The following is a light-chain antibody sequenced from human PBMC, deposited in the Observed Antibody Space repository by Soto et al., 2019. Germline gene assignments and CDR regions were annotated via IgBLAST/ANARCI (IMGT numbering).Light chain of an antibody. V-gene: IGLV1-44*01. CDR2: SNY. J-gene: IGLJ1*01. CDR1: SSNVGSLS. Sequence: QSVLTQAPSASGTPGQRVTISCSGSSSNVGSLSVDWYQHLPGTAPKLLIHSNYQRPSGVPDRFSGSKSGTSASLAISGLQSEDEADYYCAAWDGSLNGLYVFGTGTNVTVL. CDR3: AAWDGSLNGLYV.